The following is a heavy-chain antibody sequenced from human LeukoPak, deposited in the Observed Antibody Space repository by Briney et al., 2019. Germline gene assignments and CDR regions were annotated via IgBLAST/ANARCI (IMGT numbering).Heavy chain of an antibody. CDR2: ISPNSGGT. V-gene: IGHV1-2*02. D-gene: IGHD3-16*02. CDR3: ARCVDNDYVWGSNRSSDY. J-gene: IGHJ4*02. CDR1: GYSFTDYY. Sequence: ASVKVSCKACGYSFTDYYMHCERQAPGQGLEWMGWISPNSGGTSYAQKFQGRVTMTRDTSISTAYMELSRLRSDDTAVYYCARCVDNDYVWGSNRSSDYWGQGTLVTVSS.